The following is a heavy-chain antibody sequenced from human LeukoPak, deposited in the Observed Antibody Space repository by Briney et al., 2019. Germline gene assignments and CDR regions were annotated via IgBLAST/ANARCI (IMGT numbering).Heavy chain of an antibody. J-gene: IGHJ3*02. CDR1: GFTFSSYA. Sequence: PGGSLRLSCAASGFTFSSYAMTWVRQAPGKGLEWVSIIYSAGSTYYADSVKGRFIISRDNSKNTVFLQMNRLRAEDTAVYYCARENTMIRGVPRGFDIWGQGTMVTVSS. D-gene: IGHD3-10*01. CDR3: ARENTMIRGVPRGFDI. CDR2: IYSAGST. V-gene: IGHV3-66*01.